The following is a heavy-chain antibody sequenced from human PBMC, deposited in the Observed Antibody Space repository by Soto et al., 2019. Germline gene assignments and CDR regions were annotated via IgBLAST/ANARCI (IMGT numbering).Heavy chain of an antibody. Sequence: TLSLTCAISGDRVSSNSAAWNWIRQSPSRGLEWLGRTYYRSKWYNDYAVSVKSRITINPDTSKNQFSLQLNSVTPEDTAVYYCAREFLQYGIVGDYAFDIWGQGTMVTVSS. D-gene: IGHD4-4*01. CDR3: AREFLQYGIVGDYAFDI. J-gene: IGHJ3*02. CDR2: TYYRSKWYN. CDR1: GDRVSSNSAA. V-gene: IGHV6-1*01.